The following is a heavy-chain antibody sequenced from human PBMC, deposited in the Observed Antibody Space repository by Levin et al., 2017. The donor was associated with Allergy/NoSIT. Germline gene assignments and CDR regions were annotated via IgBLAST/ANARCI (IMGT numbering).Heavy chain of an antibody. CDR3: ARDGPPLLLWFGELNY. J-gene: IGHJ4*02. CDR2: ISSSSSTI. Sequence: GESLKISCAASGFTFSSYSMNWVRQAPGKGLEWVSYISSSSSTIYYADSVKGRFTISRDNAKNSLYLQMNSLRDEDTAVYYCARDGPPLLLWFGELNYWGQGTLVTVSS. D-gene: IGHD3-10*01. V-gene: IGHV3-48*02. CDR1: GFTFSSYS.